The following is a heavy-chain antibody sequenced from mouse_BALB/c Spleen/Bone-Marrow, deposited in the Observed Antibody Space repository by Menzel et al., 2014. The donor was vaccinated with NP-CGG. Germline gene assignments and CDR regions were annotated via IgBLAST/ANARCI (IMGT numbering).Heavy chain of an antibody. CDR2: IWGDGST. Sequence: QVQLQQSGPGLVAPSQSLSITCTVSGFSLAGYGVNWVRQPPGKGLEWLGMIWGDGSTDYNSALKSRLSISKDNSKSQVFLEMNSLQTDDTARYYCARTLGHYAMDYWGQGTSVTVSS. CDR1: GFSLAGYG. V-gene: IGHV2-6-7*01. J-gene: IGHJ4*01. CDR3: ARTLGHYAMDY. D-gene: IGHD4-1*01.